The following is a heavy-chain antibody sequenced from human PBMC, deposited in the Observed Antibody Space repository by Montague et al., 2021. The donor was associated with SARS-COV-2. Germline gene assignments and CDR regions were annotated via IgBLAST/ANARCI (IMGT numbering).Heavy chain of an antibody. CDR1: GFTFSSYE. CDR3: AREGALLWFAFDI. J-gene: IGHJ3*02. D-gene: IGHD3-10*01. CDR2: ISYDGSNK. V-gene: IGHV3-30-3*01. Sequence: SLRLSCAASGFTFSSYEMIWVRQAPGKGLEWVAVISYDGSNKYYADSVKGRFTISRDNSKNTLYLQMNSLRAEDTAVYYCAREGALLWFAFDIWGQGTMVTVSS.